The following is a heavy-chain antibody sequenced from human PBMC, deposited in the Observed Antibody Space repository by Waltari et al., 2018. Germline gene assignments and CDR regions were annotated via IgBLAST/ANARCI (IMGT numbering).Heavy chain of an antibody. Sequence: QITLTESGPTLVKPTQTLTLTCTFSGLSFTAIGVGLGWIPQPPGKALEWLAILYWDDETRSNPSLRTRLTVTSDTSKNQVVLTMTNMDPVDTATYYCAHRLSFADAFDIWGQGTMVTVSS. CDR3: AHRLSFADAFDI. J-gene: IGHJ3*02. CDR1: GLSFTAIGVG. V-gene: IGHV2-5*02. CDR2: LYWDDET.